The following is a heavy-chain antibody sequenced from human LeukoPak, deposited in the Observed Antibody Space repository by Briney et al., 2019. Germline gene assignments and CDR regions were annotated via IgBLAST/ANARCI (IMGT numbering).Heavy chain of an antibody. D-gene: IGHD3-10*01. CDR3: TRGPLWFGVTEGWFDP. CDR1: GFTFGDYA. CDR2: IRSKAYGGTT. Sequence: PGGSLRLSCTASGFTFGDYAMSWVRQAPGKGLEWVGSIRSKAYGGTTEYAASVKGRFTISRDDSKSIAYLQMNSLKTEDTAVYYCTRGPLWFGVTEGWFDPWGQGTLVTVSS. V-gene: IGHV3-49*04. J-gene: IGHJ5*02.